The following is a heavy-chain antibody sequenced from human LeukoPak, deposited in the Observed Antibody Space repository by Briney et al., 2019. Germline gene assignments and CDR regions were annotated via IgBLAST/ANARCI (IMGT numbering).Heavy chain of an antibody. CDR1: GGTFSSYA. V-gene: IGHV1-69*04. J-gene: IGHJ6*02. CDR2: IIPIFGIA. Sequence: ASVKVSCKASGGTFSSYAISWVRQAPGQGLEWMGRIIPIFGIANYAQKFQGRVTITGDKSTSTAYMELSSLRSEDTAVYYCAREAEMATTAYYYYYYGMDVWGQGTTVTVSS. CDR3: AREAEMATTAYYYYYYGMDV. D-gene: IGHD5-24*01.